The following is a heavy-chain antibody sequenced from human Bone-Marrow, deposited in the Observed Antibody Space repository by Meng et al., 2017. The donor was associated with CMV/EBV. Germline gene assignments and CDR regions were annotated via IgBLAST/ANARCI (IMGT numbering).Heavy chain of an antibody. CDR3: TRSPNGMDV. CDR2: IGTRGDT. V-gene: IGHV3-13*01. CDR1: GFTFNTYD. J-gene: IGHJ6*02. Sequence: GGSLRLSCAASGFTFNTYDLHWVRQTTREGLEWVSGIGTRGDTYYASSVKGRFTISRENAKKSFYLQMNNLRVGDTAVYYCTRSPNGMDVWGQGNTVPVAS.